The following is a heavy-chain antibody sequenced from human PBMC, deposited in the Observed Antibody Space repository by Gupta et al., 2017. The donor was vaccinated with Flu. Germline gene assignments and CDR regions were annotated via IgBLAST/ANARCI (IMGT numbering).Heavy chain of an antibody. V-gene: IGHV3-33*01. Sequence: QVQLVESGGGVVQPGRSLRLSCAASGFTFSSYGMHWVRQAPGKGLEWVAVIWYDGSNKYYADSVKGRFTISRDNSKNTLYLQMNSLRAEDTAVYYCARDSGRWYFDLWGRGTLVTVSS. J-gene: IGHJ2*01. CDR3: ARDSGRWYFDL. CDR1: GFTFSSYG. D-gene: IGHD3-10*01. CDR2: IWYDGSNK.